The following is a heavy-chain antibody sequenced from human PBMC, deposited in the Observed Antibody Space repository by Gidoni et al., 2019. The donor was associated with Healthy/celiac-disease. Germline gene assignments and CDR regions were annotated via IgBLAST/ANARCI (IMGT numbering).Heavy chain of an antibody. V-gene: IGHV3-23*01. J-gene: IGHJ4*02. CDR1: GFTFSSYA. D-gene: IGHD3-10*01. CDR2: ISGSGGST. Sequence: EVQLLESGGGLVQPGGSLRLSCAASGFTFSSYAMSWVRQAPGKGLEWVSAISGSGGSTYYADSVKGRFTISRDNSKNTLYLQMNSLRAEDTAVYYCAKAPYYYGSGSYYFDYWGQGTLVTVSS. CDR3: AKAPYYYGSGSYYFDY.